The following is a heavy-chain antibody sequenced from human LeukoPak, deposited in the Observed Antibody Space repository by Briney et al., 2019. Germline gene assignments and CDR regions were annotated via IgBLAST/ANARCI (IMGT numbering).Heavy chain of an antibody. Sequence: ASVKVSCKASGYTFTGYYMHWVRQAPGQGLEWMGWINPNSGGTNYAQKFQGRVTMTRDTSTSTTYMELSSLRSEDTAVYYCARDIRVDSRASGYWGQGTLVTVSS. CDR2: INPNSGGT. D-gene: IGHD3-22*01. J-gene: IGHJ4*02. V-gene: IGHV1-2*02. CDR1: GYTFTGYY. CDR3: ARDIRVDSRASGY.